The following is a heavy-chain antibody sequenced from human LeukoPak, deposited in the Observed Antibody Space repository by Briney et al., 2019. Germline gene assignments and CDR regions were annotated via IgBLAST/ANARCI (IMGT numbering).Heavy chain of an antibody. CDR1: GGSFSGYY. V-gene: IGHV4-34*01. D-gene: IGHD3-22*01. CDR3: ARGVIHDY. Sequence: TSETLSLTCAVYGGSFSGYYWSWIRQPPGKGLEWIGEINHSGSTNYNPSLKSRVTISVDTSKNQFSLKLSSVTAADTAVYYCARGVIHDYWGQGTLVTVSS. CDR2: INHSGST. J-gene: IGHJ4*02.